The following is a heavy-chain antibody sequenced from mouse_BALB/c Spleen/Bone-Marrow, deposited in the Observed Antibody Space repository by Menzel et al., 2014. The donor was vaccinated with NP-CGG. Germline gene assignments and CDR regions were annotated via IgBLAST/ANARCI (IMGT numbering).Heavy chain of an antibody. V-gene: IGHV1-63*02. CDR1: GYTFTNYW. J-gene: IGHJ1*01. Sequence: VQLVESGAELVWPGTSVKISCKASGYTFTNYWLGWVKQRPGHGLEWVGDIYPGGGYTNYNEKFKGKATLTADTSSSTAYMQLSSLTSEDSAVYFCAREVRRYFDVWGAGTTVTVSS. CDR2: IYPGGGYT. D-gene: IGHD2-14*01. CDR3: AREVRRYFDV.